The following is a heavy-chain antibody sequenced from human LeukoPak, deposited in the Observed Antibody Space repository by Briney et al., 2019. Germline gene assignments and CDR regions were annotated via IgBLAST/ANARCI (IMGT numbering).Heavy chain of an antibody. CDR1: GYTFTSYG. CDR3: ARDLVGYYYDSSGYYSWFDP. D-gene: IGHD3-22*01. J-gene: IGHJ5*02. CDR2: ISAYNGNT. Sequence: ASVKVSCKASGYTFTSYGISWVRQAPGQGLEWMGWISAYNGNTNYAQKLQGRVTMTTDTSTSTAYMELRSLRSDDTAVYYCARDLVGYYYDSSGYYSWFDPWGQGTLVTVSS. V-gene: IGHV1-18*01.